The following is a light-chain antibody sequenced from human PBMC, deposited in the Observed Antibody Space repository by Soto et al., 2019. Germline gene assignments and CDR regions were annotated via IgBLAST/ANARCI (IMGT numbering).Light chain of an antibody. CDR1: QSLVHSDGHTY. V-gene: IGKV2-24*01. Sequence: DIVMTQTPLSSRVTLGQPASISCSSSQSLVHSDGHTYLSWLHQRPGQPPRVLIYKISNRFSGVPDRISGSGAGTDFTLKISRVEAEDVGVYYCMQATQYPRTFGQGTKVEIE. J-gene: IGKJ1*01. CDR2: KIS. CDR3: MQATQYPRT.